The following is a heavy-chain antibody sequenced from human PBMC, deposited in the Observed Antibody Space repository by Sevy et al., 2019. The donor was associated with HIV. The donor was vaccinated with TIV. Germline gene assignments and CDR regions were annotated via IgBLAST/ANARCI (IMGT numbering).Heavy chain of an antibody. Sequence: GGSLRLSCAASGFTFSSYSMNWVRQAPGKGLEWVSSISSSSSYIYYADSVKGRFTISRDNAKNSLYLQMNSLRAEDTAVYYCARVSGKMARGYYFDYWGQGTLVTVSS. CDR1: GFTFSSYS. D-gene: IGHD3-10*01. J-gene: IGHJ4*02. CDR3: ARVSGKMARGYYFDY. CDR2: ISSSSSYI. V-gene: IGHV3-21*01.